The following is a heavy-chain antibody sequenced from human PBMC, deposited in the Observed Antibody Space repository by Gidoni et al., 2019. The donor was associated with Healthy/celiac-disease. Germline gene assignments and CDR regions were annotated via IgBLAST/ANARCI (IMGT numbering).Heavy chain of an antibody. CDR3: ARTDTIFGVVIGFDP. J-gene: IGHJ5*02. D-gene: IGHD3-3*01. V-gene: IGHV1-8*01. Sequence: QVQLVQSGAEVKKPGAAVKVSCKASGYTFTSYDINWVRQATGKGLEWMGWMNPNSGNTGYAQKFQGRVTMTRNTSISTAYMELSSLRSEDTAVYYCARTDTIFGVVIGFDPWGQGTLVTVSS. CDR1: GYTFTSYD. CDR2: MNPNSGNT.